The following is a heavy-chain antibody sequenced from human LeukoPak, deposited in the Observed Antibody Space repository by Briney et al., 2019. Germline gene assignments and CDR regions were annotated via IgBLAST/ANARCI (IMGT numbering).Heavy chain of an antibody. D-gene: IGHD3-10*01. J-gene: IGHJ4*02. CDR3: ARDLHYYGSGSYPDY. CDR1: GFTISSHY. V-gene: IGHV3-66*01. Sequence: GGSLRLSCSVSGFTISSHYMAWVRQVPGKGPEWVSLIHSGGSTYYADSVKGRFTISRDNSKNTVYLQMNSLRAEDTAVYYCARDLHYYGSGSYPDYWGQGTLVTVSS. CDR2: IHSGGST.